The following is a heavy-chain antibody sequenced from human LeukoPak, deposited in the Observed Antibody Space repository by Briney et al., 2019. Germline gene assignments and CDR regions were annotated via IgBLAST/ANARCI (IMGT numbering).Heavy chain of an antibody. CDR1: GYTFTTYG. CDR2: IIPIFGTA. Sequence: GASVKVSCKASGYTFTTYGISWVRQAPGQGLEWMGGIIPIFGTANYAQKFQGRVTITADESTSTAYMELSSLRSEDTAVYYCARVSGVGAITRYYYGMDVWGQGTTVTVSS. D-gene: IGHD1-26*01. V-gene: IGHV1-69*13. J-gene: IGHJ6*02. CDR3: ARVSGVGAITRYYYGMDV.